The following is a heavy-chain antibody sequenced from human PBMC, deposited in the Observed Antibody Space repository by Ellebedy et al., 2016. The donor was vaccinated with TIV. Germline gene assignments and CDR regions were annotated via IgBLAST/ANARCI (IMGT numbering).Heavy chain of an antibody. CDR2: ISGSGGST. CDR3: AKGGPYYYDSSGYYYHDFDY. D-gene: IGHD3-22*01. J-gene: IGHJ4*02. Sequence: PGGSLRLSCAASGFTFRSYAMSWVRQAPGKGLAWVSAISGSGGSTYYADSVKGRFTISRDNSKNTLYLQMNSLRAEDTAVYYCAKGGPYYYDSSGYYYHDFDYWGQGTLVTVSS. V-gene: IGHV3-23*01. CDR1: GFTFRSYA.